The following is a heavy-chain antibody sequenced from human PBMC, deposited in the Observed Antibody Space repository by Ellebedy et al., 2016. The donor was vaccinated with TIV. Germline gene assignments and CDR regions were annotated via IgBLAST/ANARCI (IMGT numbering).Heavy chain of an antibody. J-gene: IGHJ6*03. D-gene: IGHD4-11*01. V-gene: IGHV4-39*01. CDR1: GGSISSSSYY. CDR3: ARNFMTTFSDYYMDV. Sequence: SETLSLTXTVSGGSISSSSYYWGWIRQPPGKGLEWIGSIYYSGSTYYNPSLKSRVTISVDTSKNQFSLKLSSVTAADTAVYYCARNFMTTFSDYYMDVWGKGTTVTVSS. CDR2: IYYSGST.